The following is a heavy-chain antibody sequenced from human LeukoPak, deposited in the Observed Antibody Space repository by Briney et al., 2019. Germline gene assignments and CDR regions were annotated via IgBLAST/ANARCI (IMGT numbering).Heavy chain of an antibody. CDR2: ISSSSSTI. J-gene: IGHJ6*02. D-gene: IGHD3-10*01. Sequence: PGRSLRLSCAASGFTFSSYSMNWVRQAPGKGLEWVSYISSSSSTIYYADSVKGRFTISRDNAKNSLYLQMNSLRAEDTAVYYCARDQQPLWFGEDGMDVWGQGTTVTVSS. CDR3: ARDQQPLWFGEDGMDV. CDR1: GFTFSSYS. V-gene: IGHV3-48*04.